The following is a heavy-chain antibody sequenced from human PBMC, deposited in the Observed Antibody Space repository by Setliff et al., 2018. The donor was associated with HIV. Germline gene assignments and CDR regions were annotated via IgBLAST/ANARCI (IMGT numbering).Heavy chain of an antibody. J-gene: IGHJ4*02. V-gene: IGHV1-18*01. Sequence: VSCKASGYTFTTYGITWVRQAPGQGLEWMGWISTYNGNTNYAQKLQGRVTMTTDTSTSTVYMELSSLRSEDTAVYYCARDFPEVYYDSGGYLDYWGQGTLVTVSS. CDR2: ISTYNGNT. D-gene: IGHD3-22*01. CDR1: GYTFTTYG. CDR3: ARDFPEVYYDSGGYLDY.